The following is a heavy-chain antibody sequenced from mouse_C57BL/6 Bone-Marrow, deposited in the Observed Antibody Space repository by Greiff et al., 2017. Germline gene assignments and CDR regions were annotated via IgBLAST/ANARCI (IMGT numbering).Heavy chain of an antibody. V-gene: IGHV5-6*01. Sequence: EVKLLQPGGDLVKPGGSLKLSCAASGFTFSSYGMSWVRQTPDKRLEWVATISSGGSYTYYPESVKGRFTISRDNATNTPYLQMSSLKSEDTAMYYCARHPLLPYYFDYWGQGTTLTVSS. D-gene: IGHD1-1*01. J-gene: IGHJ2*01. CDR1: GFTFSSYG. CDR2: ISSGGSYT. CDR3: ARHPLLPYYFDY.